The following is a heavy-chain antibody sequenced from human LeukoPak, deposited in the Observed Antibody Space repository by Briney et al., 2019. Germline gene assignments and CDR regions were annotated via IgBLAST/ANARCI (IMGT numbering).Heavy chain of an antibody. Sequence: SETLSLTCTISGGSIISSSHYWGCIRQPPGKGLEWLGSVIGSTIYDGSSGYNPSLNIRLTISVDTSKNQFSLRLRSVTAADTAIYFCASLSISGAAGRDYLDNWGQGTLVTVSS. V-gene: IGHV4-39*01. CDR1: GGSIISSSHY. D-gene: IGHD6-25*01. J-gene: IGHJ4*02. CDR3: ASLSISGAAGRDYLDN. CDR2: TIYDGSS.